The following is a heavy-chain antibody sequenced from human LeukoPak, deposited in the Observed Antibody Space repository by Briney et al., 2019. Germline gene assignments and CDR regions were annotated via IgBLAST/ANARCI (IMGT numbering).Heavy chain of an antibody. D-gene: IGHD6-19*01. Sequence: ASVKVSRKVSGYTHTELSMHWVRQAPGKGLEWMGGFDPEDGETIYAQKFQGRVTMTEDTSTDTAYMELSSLRSEDTAVYYCATSTQWQWLDWGQGTLVTVSS. CDR1: GYTHTELS. J-gene: IGHJ4*02. CDR2: FDPEDGET. V-gene: IGHV1-24*01. CDR3: ATSTQWQWLD.